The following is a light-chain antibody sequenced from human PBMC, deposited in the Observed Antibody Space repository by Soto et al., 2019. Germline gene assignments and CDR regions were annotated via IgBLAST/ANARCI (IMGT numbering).Light chain of an antibody. V-gene: IGKV1-6*01. CDR1: QAIRTD. Sequence: AIQMTQSPSSLSASVGHRVTITCRGSQAIRTDLGWYQQKPVQAPKLLIFAASNLHSGVPSRFSGSGSGTDFTLTINNLQDEDFATYYCLQEYNYPRTFGQGTKVDIK. J-gene: IGKJ1*01. CDR3: LQEYNYPRT. CDR2: AAS.